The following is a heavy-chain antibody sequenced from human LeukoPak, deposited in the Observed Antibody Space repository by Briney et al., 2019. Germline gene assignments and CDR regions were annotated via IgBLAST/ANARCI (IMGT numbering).Heavy chain of an antibody. CDR3: ARVRDYVWGSYLTGYLDY. V-gene: IGHV3-64*01. Sequence: GGSLRLSCAASGFTFSSYAMHWVRQAPGKGLEYVSAISSDGRSTYYANSVKGRFTISRDNAKNSLYLQMNSLRAEDTAVYYCARVRDYVWGSYLTGYLDYWGQGTLVTVSS. D-gene: IGHD3-16*02. CDR2: ISSDGRST. CDR1: GFTFSSYA. J-gene: IGHJ4*02.